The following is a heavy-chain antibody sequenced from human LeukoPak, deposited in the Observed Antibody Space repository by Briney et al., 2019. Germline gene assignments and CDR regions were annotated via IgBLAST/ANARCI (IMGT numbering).Heavy chain of an antibody. V-gene: IGHV1-69*13. CDR3: TIGPFCGVDCYAVDY. Sequence: SVKVSCKASGGMFSTYAISWVRQAPGQGPEWMGGIIPISTTANYAQKFQGRVTITSDEFTRTAYVEVYSLKCEDTAVYYCTIGPFCGVDCYAVDYWGQGTLVTVSS. CDR2: IIPISTTA. D-gene: IGHD2-21*02. CDR1: GGMFSTYA. J-gene: IGHJ4*02.